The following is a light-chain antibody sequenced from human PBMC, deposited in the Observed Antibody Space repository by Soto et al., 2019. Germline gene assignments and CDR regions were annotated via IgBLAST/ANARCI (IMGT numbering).Light chain of an antibody. Sequence: EIVLTQSPGTLSLSQGERATLSCRASQSVSSSSLAWYQQNPGQAPRLLIYEASSRATGIPDRFSGSGSGTDFTLTISRLEPEDFAVYYCQQYRTFGQGTKVDI. V-gene: IGKV3-20*01. J-gene: IGKJ1*01. CDR1: QSVSSSS. CDR3: QQYRT. CDR2: EAS.